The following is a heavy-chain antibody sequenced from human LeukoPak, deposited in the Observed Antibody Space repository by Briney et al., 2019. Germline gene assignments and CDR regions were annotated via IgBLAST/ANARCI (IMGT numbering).Heavy chain of an antibody. Sequence: GGSLRFSCAASGFTFSSYAMSWVRQAPGKGLEWVSAISGSGGSTYYADSVKGRFTISRDNSKNTLYLQMNSLRAEDTAVYYCAKDHLDYDSRYWGQGTLVTVSS. CDR2: ISGSGGST. CDR1: GFTFSSYA. CDR3: AKDHLDYDSRY. J-gene: IGHJ4*02. D-gene: IGHD3-22*01. V-gene: IGHV3-23*01.